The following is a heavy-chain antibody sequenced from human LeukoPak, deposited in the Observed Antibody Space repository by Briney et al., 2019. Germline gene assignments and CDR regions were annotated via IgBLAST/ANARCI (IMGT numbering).Heavy chain of an antibody. CDR3: ARVSEGGFVY. V-gene: IGHV3-21*01. CDR1: GFTFSSYS. D-gene: IGHD3-16*01. CDR2: ISSSSSFI. Sequence: PGGSLRLSCAASGFTFSSYSMNWVRQAPGKGLEWVSSISSSSSFIYYADSVKGRFTISRDNAKNSLYLQMNSLRAEDTAVYYCARVSEGGFVYWGQGTLVTVSS. J-gene: IGHJ4*02.